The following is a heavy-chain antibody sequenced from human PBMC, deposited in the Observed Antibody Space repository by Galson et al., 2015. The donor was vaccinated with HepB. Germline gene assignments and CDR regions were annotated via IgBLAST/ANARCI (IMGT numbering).Heavy chain of an antibody. D-gene: IGHD1-1*01. CDR2: ISSNGGST. Sequence: SLRLSCAASGFTFSSYAMSWVRQAPGKGLEWVSVISSNGGSTYYADSVKGRFTISRDNSKNTLYLQMNSLRAEDTAVYYCAKGGEWVPTAAFDYWGQGTLVTVSS. CDR1: GFTFSSYA. J-gene: IGHJ4*02. CDR3: AKGGEWVPTAAFDY. V-gene: IGHV3-23*01.